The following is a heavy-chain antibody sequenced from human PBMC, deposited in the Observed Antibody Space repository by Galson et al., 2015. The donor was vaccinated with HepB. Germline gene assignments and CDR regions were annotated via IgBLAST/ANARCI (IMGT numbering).Heavy chain of an antibody. D-gene: IGHD1-26*01. J-gene: IGHJ5*02. CDR2: ISGSGGST. V-gene: IGHV3-23*01. CDR1: GFTFSSYA. CDR3: AKDSAHSGSYYNWFDP. Sequence: SLRLSCAASGFTFSSYAMSWVRQAPGKGLEWVSAISGSGGSTYYADSVKGRFTISRDNSKNTLYLQMNSLRAEDTAVYYCAKDSAHSGSYYNWFDPWGQGTLVTVSS.